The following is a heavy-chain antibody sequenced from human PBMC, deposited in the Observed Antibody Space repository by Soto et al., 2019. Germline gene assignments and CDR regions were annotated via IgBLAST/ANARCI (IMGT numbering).Heavy chain of an antibody. CDR2: IKQDGSEK. CDR1: GFTFSSYW. J-gene: IGHJ4*02. Sequence: PGGSLRLSCAASGFTFSSYWMSWVRQAPGKGLEWVANIKQDGSEKYYVDSVKGRFTISRDNAKNSLYLQMNSLRAEDTAVYYCAREGCSGATCYQTYDSWGQGTLVTVSS. CDR3: AREGCSGATCYQTYDS. V-gene: IGHV3-7*01. D-gene: IGHD2-15*01.